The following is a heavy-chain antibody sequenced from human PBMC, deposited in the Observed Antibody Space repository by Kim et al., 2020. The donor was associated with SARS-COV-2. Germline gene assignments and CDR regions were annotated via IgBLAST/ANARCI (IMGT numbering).Heavy chain of an antibody. V-gene: IGHV5-51*01. Sequence: GESLKISCKGSGYDFTRYWIGWVRQMPGEGLEWMGIIYPGDSGTRCSPSFQGQVTISADKSITTACLQWSSLKASDTAMYYCVRLKGVVAKGSWNGMDVWGQGTTVTVSS. CDR3: VRLKGVVAKGSWNGMDV. D-gene: IGHD2-2*01. J-gene: IGHJ6*02. CDR1: GYDFTRYW. CDR2: IYPGDSGT.